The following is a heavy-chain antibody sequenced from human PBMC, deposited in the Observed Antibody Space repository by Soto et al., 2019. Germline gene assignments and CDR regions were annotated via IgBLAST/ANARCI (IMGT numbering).Heavy chain of an antibody. CDR2: IIPVFGPA. V-gene: IGHV1-69*13. CDR1: GGTFSSSS. J-gene: IGHJ6*02. D-gene: IGHD2-2*01. CDR3: ARNGAGSTSALVYYYAMDV. Sequence: ASVKVSCKASGGTFSSSSINWVRQAPGQGLEWMGEIIPVFGPAKYAQKFQGRVTIIADESTSTAYMELSSLTSEDTAVYYCARNGAGSTSALVYYYAMDVWGQGTTVTVSS.